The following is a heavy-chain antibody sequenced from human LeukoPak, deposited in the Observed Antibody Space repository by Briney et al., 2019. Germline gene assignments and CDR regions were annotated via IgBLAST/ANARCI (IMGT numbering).Heavy chain of an antibody. J-gene: IGHJ6*03. V-gene: IGHV3-11*04. Sequence: GGSLRLSCAASGFTFSDYYMSWIRQAPGKGLEWVSYISSNGSTIYYADSVKGRFTISRDNAKNSLYLQMNSLRAEDTAVYYCARDRSGVYYYYYYMDVWGKGTTVTVSS. CDR1: GFTFSDYY. CDR2: ISSNGSTI. CDR3: ARDRSGVYYYYYYMDV.